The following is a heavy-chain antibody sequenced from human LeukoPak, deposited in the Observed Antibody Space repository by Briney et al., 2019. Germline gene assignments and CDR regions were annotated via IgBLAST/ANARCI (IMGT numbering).Heavy chain of an antibody. V-gene: IGHV3-49*04. CDR2: IRSKAYGGTT. D-gene: IGHD6-13*01. Sequence: GGSLRLSCTASGFTFGDYAMSWVRQAPGKGLEWVGFIRSKAYGGTTEYAASVKGRFTISGDDSKSIAYLQMNSLKTEDTAVYYCTRHLRIAAAGNDYWGQGTLVTVSS. J-gene: IGHJ4*02. CDR1: GFTFGDYA. CDR3: TRHLRIAAAGNDY.